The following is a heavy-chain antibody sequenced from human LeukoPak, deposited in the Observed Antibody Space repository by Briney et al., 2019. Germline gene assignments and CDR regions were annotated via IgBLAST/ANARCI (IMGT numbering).Heavy chain of an antibody. V-gene: IGHV4-39*01. CDR2: MYYSGAT. Sequence: SETLSLTCTVSGGSISSSGYYWGWIRQSPGKGLEWIGSMYYSGATYYNPSLKSRVTISGDTSKNQFSLNLGSVTAADTAVYYCARQGDGGYSYGNFDYWGQGTLVTVSS. J-gene: IGHJ4*02. CDR3: ARQGDGGYSYGNFDY. CDR1: GGSISSSGYY. D-gene: IGHD5-18*01.